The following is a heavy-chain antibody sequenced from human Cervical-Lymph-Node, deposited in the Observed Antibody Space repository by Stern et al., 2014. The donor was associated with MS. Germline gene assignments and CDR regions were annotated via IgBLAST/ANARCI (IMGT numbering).Heavy chain of an antibody. D-gene: IGHD6-19*01. CDR3: AREGTETAVAAFDL. V-gene: IGHV1-69*01. Sequence: QLVQSGAEVRKPGSSVKVYCKASGGTFSSHSFSWVRQAPGQGLEWMGQIIPIFNTANYAQKFQGRVTMTADGSTSTVYMELSSLRSEDTAVYYCAREGTETAVAAFDLWGQGTLVTVSS. CDR2: IIPIFNTA. CDR1: GGTFSSHS. J-gene: IGHJ4*02.